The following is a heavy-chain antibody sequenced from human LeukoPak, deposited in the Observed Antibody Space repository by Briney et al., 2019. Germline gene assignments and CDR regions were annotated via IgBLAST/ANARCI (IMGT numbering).Heavy chain of an antibody. CDR2: IYPGDSDT. J-gene: IGHJ4*02. V-gene: IGHV5-51*01. CDR3: ARSLLTTVTTIAFDY. D-gene: IGHD4-17*01. CDR1: GYSFTSYW. Sequence: HGESLKISCKGSGYSFTSYWIGWVRQMPGKGLEWMGIIYPGDSDTRYSPSFQGQVTISADKSISTAYLQWSSLKASDTAMYYCARSLLTTVTTIAFDYWGQGTLVTVSS.